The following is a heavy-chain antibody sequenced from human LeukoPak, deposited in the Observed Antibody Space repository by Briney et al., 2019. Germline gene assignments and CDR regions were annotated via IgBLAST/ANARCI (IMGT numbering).Heavy chain of an antibody. CDR3: TRVDPRYYGSGRN. CDR2: IRSKAYGGTT. CDR1: GFTFGDYA. J-gene: IGHJ4*02. D-gene: IGHD3-10*01. V-gene: IGHV3-49*04. Sequence: GSLRPSCTASGFTFGDYAMSWVRQAPGKGLEWVGFIRSKAYGGTTEYAASVKGRFTISRDDSKSIAYLQMNSLKTEDTAVYYCTRVDPRYYGSGRNWGQGTLVTVSS.